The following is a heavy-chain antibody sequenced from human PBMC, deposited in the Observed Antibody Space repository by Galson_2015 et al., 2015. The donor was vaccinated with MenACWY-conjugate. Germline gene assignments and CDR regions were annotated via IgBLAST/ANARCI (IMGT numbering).Heavy chain of an antibody. CDR3: ARFPRTPGKYPDY. CDR1: GFTFSSNW. CDR2: ISTRSST. V-gene: IGHV3-48*04. Sequence: SLRFSCAASGFTFSSNWMSWVRQAPGEGLECVSYISTRSSTNYADSVQGRFTISRDNAKNSVYLQMDSLRAEDTAVYYCARFPRTPGKYPDYWGQGTPVTVSS. D-gene: IGHD1-14*01. J-gene: IGHJ4*02.